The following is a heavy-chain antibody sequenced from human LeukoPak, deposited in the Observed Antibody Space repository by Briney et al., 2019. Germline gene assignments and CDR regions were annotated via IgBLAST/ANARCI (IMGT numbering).Heavy chain of an antibody. V-gene: IGHV3-74*01. CDR3: APVDYYGSGSQNMDV. CDR2: INSDGSST. CDR1: RFTFSTYW. Sequence: GGSLRLSCAASRFTFSTYWMHWVRQAPGKGLVWVSRINSDGSSTGYADSVKGRFTISRDNAKNTLYLQMNSLRAEDTAVYYCAPVDYYGSGSQNMDVWGKGTTVTISS. J-gene: IGHJ6*03. D-gene: IGHD3-10*01.